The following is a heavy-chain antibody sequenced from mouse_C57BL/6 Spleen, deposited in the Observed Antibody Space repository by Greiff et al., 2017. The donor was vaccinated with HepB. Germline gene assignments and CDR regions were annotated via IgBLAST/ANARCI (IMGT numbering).Heavy chain of an antibody. J-gene: IGHJ4*01. CDR3: ASPFITTAAMDY. CDR2: IDPSDSYT. D-gene: IGHD1-1*01. CDR1: GYTFTSYW. Sequence: QVQLKQPGAELVRPGTSVKLSCKASGYTFTSYWMHWVKQRPGQGLEWIGVIDPSDSYTNYNQKFKGKATLTVDTSSSTAYMQLSSLTSEDSAVYYCASPFITTAAMDYWGQGTSVTVSS. V-gene: IGHV1-59*01.